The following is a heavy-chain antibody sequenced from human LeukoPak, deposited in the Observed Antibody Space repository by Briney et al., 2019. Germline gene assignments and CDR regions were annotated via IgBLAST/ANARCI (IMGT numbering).Heavy chain of an antibody. CDR1: GGSISYYY. Sequence: PSETLSLTCTVSGGSISYYYCSWIRQSPRKGLEWIWYIYYSGRINYNTSLNRRVTISVDTSKNQFSLRLSSVTAADTAVYYCARAPSFRFGELSYYFDYWGQGTLVTVSS. CDR3: ARAPSFRFGELSYYFDY. J-gene: IGHJ4*02. CDR2: IYYSGRI. D-gene: IGHD3-10*01. V-gene: IGHV4-59*01.